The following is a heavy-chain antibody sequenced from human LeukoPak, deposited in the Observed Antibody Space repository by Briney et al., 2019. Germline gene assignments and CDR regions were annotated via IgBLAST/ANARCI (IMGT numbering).Heavy chain of an antibody. CDR1: GFTFSSYE. CDR3: ARGGGVTTSGGFDI. V-gene: IGHV3-48*03. Sequence: PGGSLRLPCAASGFTFSSYEMNWVRQAPGRGLEWVSYISSSSSTIYYADSVKGRFTISRDNAKNSLYLQMSSLRDEDTAVYYCARGGGVTTSGGFDIWGQGTMVTVSS. J-gene: IGHJ3*02. CDR2: ISSSSSTI. D-gene: IGHD4-17*01.